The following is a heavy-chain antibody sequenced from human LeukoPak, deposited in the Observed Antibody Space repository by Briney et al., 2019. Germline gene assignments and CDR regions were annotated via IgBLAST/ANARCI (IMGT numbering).Heavy chain of an antibody. V-gene: IGHV3-7*01. CDR3: ARAGSSSWYPEQNNWFDP. D-gene: IGHD6-13*01. Sequence: PSETLSLTCAVYGGSFSGYYWSWIRQVPGKGLEWVANIKQDGSEKYYVDSVKGRFTISRDNAKNSLYLQMNSLRAEDTAVYYCARAGSSSWYPEQNNWFDPWGQGTLVTVSS. CDR1: GGSFSGYY. CDR2: IKQDGSEK. J-gene: IGHJ5*02.